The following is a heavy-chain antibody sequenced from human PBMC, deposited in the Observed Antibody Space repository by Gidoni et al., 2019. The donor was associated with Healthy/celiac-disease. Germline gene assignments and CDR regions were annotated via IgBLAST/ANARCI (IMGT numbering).Heavy chain of an antibody. CDR2: IYYSGST. Sequence: QLQLQESGPGLVKPSETLSLTCTVSGGSISSRSYYWGWIRQPPGKGLEWIGSIYYSGSTYYNPSLKSRVTISVDTSKNQFSLKLSSVTAADTAVYYCARSERIAVAVTAAFDIWGQGTMVTVSS. CDR1: GGSISSRSYY. CDR3: ARSERIAVAVTAAFDI. J-gene: IGHJ3*02. D-gene: IGHD6-19*01. V-gene: IGHV4-39*01.